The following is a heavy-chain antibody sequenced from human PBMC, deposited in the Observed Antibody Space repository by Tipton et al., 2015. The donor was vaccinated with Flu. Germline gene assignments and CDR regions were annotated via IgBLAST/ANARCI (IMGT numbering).Heavy chain of an antibody. CDR2: IDVVDDRT. CDR1: GISFSSYA. Sequence: SLRLSCTASGISFSSYAMSWVRRAPGKGLEWVAAIDVVDDRTFYADSVSGRFTIYRDDSKNTLFLQMNRLSADDTAVYFFTTAPGVLWAQPYFDLRTGHCPFDNWGQGTLVTVSS. V-gene: IGHV3-23*01. CDR3: TTAPGVLWAQPYFDLRTGHCPFDN. D-gene: IGHD3-3*01. J-gene: IGHJ4*02.